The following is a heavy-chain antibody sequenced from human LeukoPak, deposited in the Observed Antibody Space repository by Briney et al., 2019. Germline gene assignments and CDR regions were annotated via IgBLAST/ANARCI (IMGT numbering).Heavy chain of an antibody. V-gene: IGHV1-18*01. J-gene: IGHJ4*02. D-gene: IGHD4-17*01. CDR1: GYTFTSYG. CDR3: AREDYGDYVRGFDY. CDR2: ISAYNGNT. Sequence: ASVKVSCKASGYTFTSYGISWVRQAPGQGLEWMGWISAYNGNTNYAQKLQGRDTMTTDTSTSTAYMELRSLRSDDTAVYYCAREDYGDYVRGFDYWGQGTLVTVSS.